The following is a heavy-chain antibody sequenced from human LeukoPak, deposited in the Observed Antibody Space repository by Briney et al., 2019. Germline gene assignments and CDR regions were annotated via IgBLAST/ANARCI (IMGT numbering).Heavy chain of an antibody. V-gene: IGHV3-48*03. CDR1: GFTFSSYE. J-gene: IGHJ4*02. CDR2: ISSSGSSV. D-gene: IGHD2-2*01. Sequence: GGSLRLSCAASGFTFSSYEMNWVRQAPGEGLEWVSYISSSGSSVRYADSVRGRFTISRDNAKNSLYLQMDSLRAEDTAVYYCARDVVPAAMLGPLPWGQGTLVTVSS. CDR3: ARDVVPAAMLGPLP.